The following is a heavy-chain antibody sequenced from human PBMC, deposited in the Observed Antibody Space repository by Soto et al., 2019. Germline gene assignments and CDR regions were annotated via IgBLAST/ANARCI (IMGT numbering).Heavy chain of an antibody. Sequence: GGSLRLSCVASGFTFDDYAMHWVRQAPGKGLEWVSGISFNSGSIGYAESVKGRFTISRDNARNSLYLQMNSLRAEDTALYYCARDTEANPLLYDALDFWGQGTMVTVSS. CDR2: ISFNSGSI. J-gene: IGHJ3*01. D-gene: IGHD2-2*01. V-gene: IGHV3-9*01. CDR3: ARDTEANPLLYDALDF. CDR1: GFTFDDYA.